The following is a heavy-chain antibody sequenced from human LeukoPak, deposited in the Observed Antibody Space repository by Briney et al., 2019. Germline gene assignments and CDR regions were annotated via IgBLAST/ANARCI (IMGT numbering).Heavy chain of an antibody. V-gene: IGHV4-34*01. Sequence: SETLSLTCAVYGGSFSGYYWSWIRQPPGKGLEWIGEINHSGSTNYNPSLKSRVTISVDTSKNQFSLKLSSVTAADTAVYYCARGPSFIAVAGTDYYYGMGVWGQGTTVTVSS. CDR2: INHSGST. D-gene: IGHD6-19*01. CDR3: ARGPSFIAVAGTDYYYGMGV. CDR1: GGSFSGYY. J-gene: IGHJ6*02.